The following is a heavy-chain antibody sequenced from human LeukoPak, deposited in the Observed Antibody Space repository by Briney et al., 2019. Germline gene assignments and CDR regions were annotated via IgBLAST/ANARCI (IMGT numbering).Heavy chain of an antibody. CDR2: IYYSGST. V-gene: IGHV4-59*01. CDR3: ARGRGYSAFGA. CDR1: GGSISSYY. Sequence: SETLSLTCTVSGGSISSYYWSRIRQPPGKGLEWIGYIYYSGSTNYNPSLKSRVTISVDTSKNQFSLKLSSVTAADTAVYYCARGRGYSAFGAWGQGTLVTVSS. D-gene: IGHD5-12*01. J-gene: IGHJ5*02.